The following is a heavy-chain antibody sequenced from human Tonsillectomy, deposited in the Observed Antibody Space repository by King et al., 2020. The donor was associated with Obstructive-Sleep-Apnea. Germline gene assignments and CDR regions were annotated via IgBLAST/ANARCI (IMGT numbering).Heavy chain of an antibody. CDR1: GFTFSSYW. Sequence: VQLVESGGGSVQPGGSLRLSCVGSGFTFSSYWMSWVRQAPGKGLEWVAKINQDGSETNYVDSVKGRFSISRDNGKNSVSLQMNSLRVEDTAVYYCGRCRWYYDADGHFDYWGQGSLVTVSS. J-gene: IGHJ4*02. CDR3: GRCRWYYDADGHFDY. D-gene: IGHD3-22*01. CDR2: INQDGSET. V-gene: IGHV3-7*03.